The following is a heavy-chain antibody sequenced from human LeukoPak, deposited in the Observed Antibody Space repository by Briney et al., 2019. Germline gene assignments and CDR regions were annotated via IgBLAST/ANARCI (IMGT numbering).Heavy chain of an antibody. CDR2: FYTSGST. V-gene: IGHV4-61*02. CDR1: GGSISSGSYY. J-gene: IGHJ5*02. CDR3: AREVFGVAYNWFDP. D-gene: IGHD3-3*01. Sequence: SQTLSLTCTVSGGSISSGSYYWNWIRQPAGKGLEWIGRFYTSGSTYYNPSLKSRVTISVDTSKNQFSLKLSSVTAADTAVYYCAREVFGVAYNWFDPWGQGTLVTVSS.